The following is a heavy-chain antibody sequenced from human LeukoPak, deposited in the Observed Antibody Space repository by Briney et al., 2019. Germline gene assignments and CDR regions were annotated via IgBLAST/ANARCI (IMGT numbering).Heavy chain of an antibody. J-gene: IGHJ5*02. CDR3: ARDLGYCSSTSCDKGWFDP. CDR1: GDTFTGYY. V-gene: IGHV1-2*02. Sequence: ASVKVSCKASGDTFTGYYMHWVRQAPGQGLEWMGWINPNSGGTNYAQKFQGRVTMTRDTSTSTAYMELRRLRSDDTAVYYCARDLGYCSSTSCDKGWFDPWGQGTLLTVSS. D-gene: IGHD2-2*02. CDR2: INPNSGGT.